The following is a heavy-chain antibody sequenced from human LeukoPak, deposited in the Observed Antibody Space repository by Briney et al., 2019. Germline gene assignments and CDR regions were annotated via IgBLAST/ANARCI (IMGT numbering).Heavy chain of an antibody. CDR3: ATGSGSGVYFDY. CDR1: GFTFSSYE. CDR2: ISSSGSTI. J-gene: IGHJ4*02. D-gene: IGHD3-10*01. Sequence: GGSLRLSCAASGFTFSSYEMNWVRQAPGKGLEWVSYISSSGSTIYYADSVKGRFTISRDNAKNSLYLQMNSLRADDTAVYYCATGSGSGVYFDYWGQGTLVTVSS. V-gene: IGHV3-48*03.